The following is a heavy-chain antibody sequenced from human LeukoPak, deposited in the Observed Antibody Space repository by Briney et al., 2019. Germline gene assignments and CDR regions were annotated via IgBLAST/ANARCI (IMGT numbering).Heavy chain of an antibody. J-gene: IGHJ4*02. CDR3: ATGGSYYGNY. Sequence: SVKVSCEASGGTFSSYAISWVRQAPGQGLEWMGRIIPILGIANYAQKFQGRVTITADKSTSTAYMELSSLRSEDTAVYYCATGGSYYGNYWGQGTLVTVSS. D-gene: IGHD1-26*01. CDR1: GGTFSSYA. CDR2: IIPILGIA. V-gene: IGHV1-69*04.